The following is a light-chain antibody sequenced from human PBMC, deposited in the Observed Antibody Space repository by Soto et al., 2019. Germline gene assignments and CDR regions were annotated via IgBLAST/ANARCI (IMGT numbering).Light chain of an antibody. J-gene: IGKJ1*01. CDR1: QSISSW. Sequence: DIQMTQSPSTLSASVGDRVTITCRASQSISSWLAWYQQKPGKAPKLLIYDASSLESGVPSRFRGIGSGTEFTLTISSLQPDHFATYYCQQYNSYSPTFGQGTKVEIK. V-gene: IGKV1-5*01. CDR2: DAS. CDR3: QQYNSYSPT.